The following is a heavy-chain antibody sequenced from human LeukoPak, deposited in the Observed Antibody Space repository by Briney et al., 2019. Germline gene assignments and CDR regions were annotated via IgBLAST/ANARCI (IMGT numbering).Heavy chain of an antibody. CDR1: GFTFKSHS. CDR3: AREDLYSGYQVIDY. V-gene: IGHV3-21*01. J-gene: IGHJ4*02. Sequence: PGESLRLSCVGSGFTFKSHSMNWVRQAPGKGLEWVSSINSQSNYIFYSDSVKGRFTISRDNAKNSLYLQMNSLRVEDTALYFCAREDLYSGYQVIDYWGQGILVTVSS. D-gene: IGHD5-12*01. CDR2: INSQSNYI.